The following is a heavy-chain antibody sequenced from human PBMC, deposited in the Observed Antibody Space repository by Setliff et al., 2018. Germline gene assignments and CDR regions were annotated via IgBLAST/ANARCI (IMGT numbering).Heavy chain of an antibody. V-gene: IGHV1-18*01. CDR3: ARHDYNFWSGYYAPRYGMDV. CDR1: GYTFTSYG. Sequence: ASVKVSCKASGYTFTSYGISWVRQAPGQGLEWMGWISAYNGNTNYAQKLQGRVTMTTDTSTSTAYMELRSLRSDDTAVYYCARHDYNFWSGYYAPRYGMDVWGQGTTVTVSS. J-gene: IGHJ6*02. CDR2: ISAYNGNT. D-gene: IGHD3-3*01.